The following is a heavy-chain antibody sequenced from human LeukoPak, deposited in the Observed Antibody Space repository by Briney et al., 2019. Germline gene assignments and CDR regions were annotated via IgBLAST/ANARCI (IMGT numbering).Heavy chain of an antibody. Sequence: GGSLRLSCAASGFTFSSYAMHWVRQAPGKGLEYVSAISSNGGSTYYANSVKGRFTISRDNSKNTLYLQMNSLRTDDTAVFFCAKEIWPTVTTPGHTYFDYWGQGTLVTVSS. V-gene: IGHV3-64*01. D-gene: IGHD4-17*01. CDR1: GFTFSSYA. CDR3: AKEIWPTVTTPGHTYFDY. J-gene: IGHJ4*02. CDR2: ISSNGGST.